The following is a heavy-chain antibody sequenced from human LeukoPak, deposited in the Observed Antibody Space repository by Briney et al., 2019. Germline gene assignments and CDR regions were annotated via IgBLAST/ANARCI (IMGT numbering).Heavy chain of an antibody. CDR1: GFTFSSYA. D-gene: IGHD2-2*01. CDR2: ISGSGGST. V-gene: IGHV3-23*01. J-gene: IGHJ4*02. Sequence: GGSLRLSCAASGFTFSSYAMSWVRQAPGKGLEWVSAISGSGGSTYYADSVKGRFTISRDNSKNTLYLQMNSLRAEDTAVYYCAAEKVVVVPAASKEGYWGQGTLVTVSS. CDR3: AAEKVVVVPAASKEGY.